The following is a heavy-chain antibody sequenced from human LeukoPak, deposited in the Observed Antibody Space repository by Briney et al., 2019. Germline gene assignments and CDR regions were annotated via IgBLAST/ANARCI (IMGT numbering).Heavy chain of an antibody. CDR2: IYPYSGGT. CDR3: AREVGAADFDY. CDR1: GYTFTDYY. J-gene: IGHJ4*02. V-gene: IGHV1-2*06. Sequence: ASVEVSCKASGYTFTDYYLRWVRQAPGQGLEWMGRIYPYSGGTNYAQKFQGRVIMTRDTSISTAYMELSSLRSDDTAVYYCAREVGAADFDYWGQGTLVTVSS. D-gene: IGHD2-15*01.